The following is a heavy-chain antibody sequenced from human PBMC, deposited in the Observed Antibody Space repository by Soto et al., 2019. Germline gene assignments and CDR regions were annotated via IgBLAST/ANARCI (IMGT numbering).Heavy chain of an antibody. V-gene: IGHV1-69*01. CDR3: ARGIRSTYYDILTGPYYFDY. CDR1: GGTFSSYA. J-gene: IGHJ4*02. CDR2: IIPIFGTA. Sequence: NVSFKASGGTFSSYAISWVRQAPGQGLEWMGGIIPIFGTANYAQKFQGRVTITADESTSTAYMELSSLRSEDTAVYYCARGIRSTYYDILTGPYYFDYWGQGTLVTVSS. D-gene: IGHD3-9*01.